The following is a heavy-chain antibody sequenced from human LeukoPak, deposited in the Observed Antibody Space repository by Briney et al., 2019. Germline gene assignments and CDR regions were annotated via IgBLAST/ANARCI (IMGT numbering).Heavy chain of an antibody. CDR1: GGTFSSYA. V-gene: IGHV1-69*05. J-gene: IGHJ4*02. CDR2: IIPIFGTA. D-gene: IGHD6-19*01. CDR3: ARGSIAMAPVPHYFDY. Sequence: GASVKVSCKASGGTFSSYAISWVRQAPGQGLEWMGGIIPIFGTANYAQKFQGRVTITTDESTSTAYMELSSRRSEDTAVYYCARGSIAMAPVPHYFDYWGQGTLVTVSS.